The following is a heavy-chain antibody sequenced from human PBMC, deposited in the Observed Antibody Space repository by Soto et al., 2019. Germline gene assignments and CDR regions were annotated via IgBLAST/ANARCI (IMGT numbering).Heavy chain of an antibody. CDR3: ARTGIEVGYSSNPYYGMDV. J-gene: IGHJ6*01. Sequence: CGPTLANPTQTLTLTCTFSGFSLITSGMCVSWMSKHPGSAMEWPALIDWDDDKYYSTSLKTRLTISKDTSKNQVVLTMTNMDPVDTATYYCARTGIEVGYSSNPYYGMDVWGQGTTVTVSS. D-gene: IGHD2-21*01. V-gene: IGHV2-70*01. CDR2: IDWDDDK. CDR1: GFSLITSGMC.